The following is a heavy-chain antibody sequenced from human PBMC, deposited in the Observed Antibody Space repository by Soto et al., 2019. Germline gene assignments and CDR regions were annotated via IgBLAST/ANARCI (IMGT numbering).Heavy chain of an antibody. V-gene: IGHV1-18*04. J-gene: IGHJ5*02. Sequence: ASVKVSWTASCYTFTSCGISWVRLTPGQGLEWMGFISAYNGNTNYAKKLKGRVTMTTDTSTSTAYVELRSLRSDDTAVYYSERGTGTTPGQWFDPWGQGTLVTVSS. D-gene: IGHD1-7*01. CDR1: CYTFTSCG. CDR2: ISAYNGNT. CDR3: ERGTGTTPGQWFDP.